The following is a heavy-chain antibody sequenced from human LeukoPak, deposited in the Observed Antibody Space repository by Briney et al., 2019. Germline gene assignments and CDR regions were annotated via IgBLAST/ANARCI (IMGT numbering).Heavy chain of an antibody. CDR1: GFSINTSG. CDR3: AQGVGSGWYPH. Sequence: GGSLRLSCTVSGFSINTSGMSWVRQAQGKGLQTISAISVDGESAYYADSVKGRFTISRDNSKNTLYLQMNSLRVEDTAVYYCAQGVGSGWYPHWGQGSLVSVSS. CDR2: ISVDGESA. J-gene: IGHJ4*02. V-gene: IGHV3-23*01. D-gene: IGHD6-19*01.